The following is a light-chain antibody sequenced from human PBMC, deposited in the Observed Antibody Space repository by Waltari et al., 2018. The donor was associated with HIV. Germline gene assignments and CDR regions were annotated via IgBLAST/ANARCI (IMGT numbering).Light chain of an antibody. CDR3: QQYETSSRVT. CDR1: HNLSNNF. Sequence: EIVLTQSPSSLSLSPGEGTSLSCRASHNLSNNFLAWYQYKAGQAPRLLVYGASNRATGIPDRFSGSGSGTDFLLTINKLEAEDFAIYYCQQYETSSRVTFGGGTRVDIK. J-gene: IGKJ4*01. V-gene: IGKV3-20*01. CDR2: GAS.